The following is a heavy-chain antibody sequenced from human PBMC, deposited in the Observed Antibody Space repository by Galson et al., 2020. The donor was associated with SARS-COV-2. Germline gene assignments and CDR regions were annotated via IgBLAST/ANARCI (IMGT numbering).Heavy chain of an antibody. CDR2: IYPGDSET. Sequence: KIGESLKISCKGSGYSFNSDWIGWVRQMPGKGPEWMRIIYPGDSETRYSLSFQGRVIMSADKSINTAYLPWSSLKALDTAIYYCAGVRSRTYIFDYWGLGTLGTVSS. D-gene: IGHD2-2*01. CDR3: AGVRSRTYIFDY. V-gene: IGHV5-51*01. CDR1: GYSFNSDW. J-gene: IGHJ4*02.